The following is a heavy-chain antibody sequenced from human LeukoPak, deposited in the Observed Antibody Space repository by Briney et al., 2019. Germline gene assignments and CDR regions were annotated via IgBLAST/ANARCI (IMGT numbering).Heavy chain of an antibody. D-gene: IGHD5-18*01. CDR1: GGSFSGYY. CDR3: ARTGYGYSYTRYDY. CDR2: INHSGST. J-gene: IGHJ4*02. Sequence: SETLSLTCAVYGGSFSGYYWSWIRQPPGKGLERIGEINHSGSTNYNPSLKSRVTISVDTSKNQFSLKLSSVTAADTAVYYCARTGYGYSYTRYDYWGQGTLVTVSS. V-gene: IGHV4-34*01.